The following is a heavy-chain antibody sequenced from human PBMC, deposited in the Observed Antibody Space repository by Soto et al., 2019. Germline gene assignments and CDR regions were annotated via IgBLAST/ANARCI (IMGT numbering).Heavy chain of an antibody. CDR3: ARAAPPVAPPQWLVTNWFDP. CDR1: GGSISSSNW. CDR2: IYHSGST. D-gene: IGHD6-19*01. Sequence: SETLSLTCAVSGGSISSSNWWSWVRQPPGKGLEWIGEIYHSGSTNYNPSLKSRVTISVDKSKNQFSLKLSSVTAAATAVYYCARAAPPVAPPQWLVTNWFDPWGQGTLVTVSS. J-gene: IGHJ5*02. V-gene: IGHV4-4*02.